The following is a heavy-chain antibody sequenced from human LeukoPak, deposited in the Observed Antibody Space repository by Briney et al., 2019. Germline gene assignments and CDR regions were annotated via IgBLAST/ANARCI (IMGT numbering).Heavy chain of an antibody. V-gene: IGHV3-49*03. CDR3: TNSVAPNYWYFDL. Sequence: GGSLRLSCTASGFTFGDYTMSWFRQAPGKGLEWVGFIRSKAYGGTTEYAASVKGRFTISRDDSKSIAYLQMNSLKTEDTAVYYCTNSVAPNYWYFDLWGRGTLVTVSS. CDR1: GFTFGDYT. CDR2: IRSKAYGGTT. D-gene: IGHD2-15*01. J-gene: IGHJ2*01.